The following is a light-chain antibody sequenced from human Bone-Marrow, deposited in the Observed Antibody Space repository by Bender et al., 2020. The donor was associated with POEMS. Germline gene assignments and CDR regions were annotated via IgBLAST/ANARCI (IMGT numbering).Light chain of an antibody. CDR1: SSNLGNHG. Sequence: QSVVTRPPWLSEAPRQRVTISCSGSSSNLGNHGFNWFQQLPGESPKLLIYYDDLLTPGVSARFSASKSGTSPSLAISEHQSGGEALYYCSARDDRPRSWLFGGGTKLTVL. J-gene: IGLJ3*02. CDR2: YDD. V-gene: IGLV1-36*01. CDR3: SARDDRPRSWL.